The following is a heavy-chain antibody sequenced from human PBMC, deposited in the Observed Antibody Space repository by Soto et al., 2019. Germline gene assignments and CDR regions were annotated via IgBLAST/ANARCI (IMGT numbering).Heavy chain of an antibody. D-gene: IGHD2-15*01. V-gene: IGHV3-23*01. J-gene: IGHJ6*02. CDR1: GFTFSSYA. CDR2: ISGSGGST. Sequence: XVSLRLSCAASGFTFSSYAMSWVRQAPGKGLEWVSAISGSGGSTYYADSVKGRFTISRDNSKNTLYLQMNSLRAEDTAVYYCAKTMGYCSGGSCYRYYYYGMDVWGQGTTVTV. CDR3: AKTMGYCSGGSCYRYYYYGMDV.